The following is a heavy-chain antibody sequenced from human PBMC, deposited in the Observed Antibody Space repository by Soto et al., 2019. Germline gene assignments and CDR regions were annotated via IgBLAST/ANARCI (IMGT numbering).Heavy chain of an antibody. CDR2: IYYSGST. Sequence: QVQLQESGPGLVKPSETLSLTCTVSGGSISSYYWSWIRQPPGKGLEWIGYIYYSGSTNYNPSLKSRVTISGDTAKNQVSLKLSSVTAADTAVYYCASLSNPGPYYHHHYMDVWGKRTTVTVSS. CDR3: ASLSNPGPYYHHHYMDV. V-gene: IGHV4-59*08. D-gene: IGHD4-4*01. J-gene: IGHJ6*03. CDR1: GGSISSYY.